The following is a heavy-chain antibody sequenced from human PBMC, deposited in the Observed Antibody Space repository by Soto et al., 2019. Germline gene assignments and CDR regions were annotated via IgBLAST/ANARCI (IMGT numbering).Heavy chain of an antibody. CDR1: GFTFSSYS. CDR2: ISSSSSYI. J-gene: IGHJ4*02. D-gene: IGHD6-13*01. Sequence: GGSLRLSCAASGFTFSSYSMNWVRQAPGKGLEWVSSISSSSSYIYYADSVKGRFTISRDNAKNSLYLQMNSLRAEDTAVYYCARDWQQLAPGYYFDYWGQGTLVTVSS. V-gene: IGHV3-21*01. CDR3: ARDWQQLAPGYYFDY.